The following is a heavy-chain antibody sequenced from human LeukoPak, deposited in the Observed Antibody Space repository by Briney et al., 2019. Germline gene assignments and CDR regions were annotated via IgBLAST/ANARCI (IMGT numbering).Heavy chain of an antibody. Sequence: SVKVSCKASGGTFSSYAISWVRQAPGQGLEWMGGIIPIFGTANYAQKFQGRVTITADKSTSTAYMELSSLRSEDTAVYYCARDFDYNWNYDLFGYWGQGTLVTVSS. D-gene: IGHD1-7*01. V-gene: IGHV1-69*06. CDR1: GGTFSSYA. J-gene: IGHJ4*02. CDR3: ARDFDYNWNYDLFGY. CDR2: IIPIFGTA.